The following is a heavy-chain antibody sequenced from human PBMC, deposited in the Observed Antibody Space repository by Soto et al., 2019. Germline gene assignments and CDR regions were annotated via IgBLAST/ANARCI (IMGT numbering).Heavy chain of an antibody. CDR3: ANRRQLGTFDI. J-gene: IGHJ3*02. V-gene: IGHV2-5*02. D-gene: IGHD6-13*01. Sequence: QITLKESGPTLVKPTQTLTLTCTFSGFSLSTNGVGVGWIRQPPGKALEWLALIYWDDDKRYSPSLKSRLTIPKDTSNNQVVLTMTNMNPVDTATYYCANRRQLGTFDIWGQGTMVTVSS. CDR1: GFSLSTNGVG. CDR2: IYWDDDK.